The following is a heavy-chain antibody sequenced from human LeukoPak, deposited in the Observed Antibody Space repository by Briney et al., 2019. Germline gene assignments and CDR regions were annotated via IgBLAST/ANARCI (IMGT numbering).Heavy chain of an antibody. CDR3: AREWELRLNAFDI. CDR2: ISYDGSNK. V-gene: IGHV3-30-3*01. J-gene: IGHJ3*02. Sequence: GGSLRLSCAASGFSFTGYAMHCVLQAPGKGLEWVAVISYDGSNKYYADTLKGRFTISRDTSKNTLYLQMISLRAEDTAVYYCAREWELRLNAFDIWGQGTMVTVSS. D-gene: IGHD1-7*01. CDR1: GFSFTGYA.